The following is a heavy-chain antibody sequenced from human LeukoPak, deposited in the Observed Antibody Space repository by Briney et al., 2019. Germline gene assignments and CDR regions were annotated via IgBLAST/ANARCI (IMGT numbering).Heavy chain of an antibody. CDR2: INPNSGGT. CDR3: ARIPSTTGTKDY. D-gene: IGHD1-1*01. J-gene: IGHJ4*02. Sequence: ASVKVSCKASGYTLTGYYMHWVRQAPGQGLEWVGWINPNSGGTNYAQKFQGRVTMTRDTSISTAYMELSRLRSDDTAVYYCARIPSTTGTKDYWGQGTLVTVSS. CDR1: GYTLTGYY. V-gene: IGHV1-2*02.